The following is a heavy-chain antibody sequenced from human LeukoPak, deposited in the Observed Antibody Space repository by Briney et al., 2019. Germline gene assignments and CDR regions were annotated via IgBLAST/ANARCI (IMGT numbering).Heavy chain of an antibody. V-gene: IGHV1-69*05. CDR2: IIPIFGTA. Sequence: SVKVSCKASGYTFTSYDINWVRQAPGQGLEWMGGIIPIFGTANYAQKFQGRVTITTDESTSTAYMELSSLRSEDTAVYYCARSPGGSTMDVWGKGTTVTVSS. D-gene: IGHD3-16*01. CDR1: GYTFTSYD. J-gene: IGHJ6*03. CDR3: ARSPGGSTMDV.